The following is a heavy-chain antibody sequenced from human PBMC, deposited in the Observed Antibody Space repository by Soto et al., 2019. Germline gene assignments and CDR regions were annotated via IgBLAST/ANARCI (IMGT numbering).Heavy chain of an antibody. V-gene: IGHV2-5*02. D-gene: IGHD5-12*01. Sequence: SGPTLVNPTQTLTLTCTFSGFSLSTSRMGVGWIRQPPGKALEWLALIYWDDDKRYSPSLKSRLTIIKDTSKNQVVLTMSNMDPVDTATYYCAHRHGGGFSGYDAIDYWGQGTLVTVSS. J-gene: IGHJ4*02. CDR1: GFSLSTSRMG. CDR3: AHRHGGGFSGYDAIDY. CDR2: IYWDDDK.